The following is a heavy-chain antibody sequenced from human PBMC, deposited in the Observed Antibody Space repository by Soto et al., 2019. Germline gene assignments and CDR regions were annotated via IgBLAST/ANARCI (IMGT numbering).Heavy chain of an antibody. J-gene: IGHJ4*02. CDR2: ISAHNGDT. Sequence: ASVKVSCKASGYTFTTNGIIWVRQAPGQHLEWLGWISAHNGDTKYAQGFQGRVTLTTDTSTTTAYMELMNLRSDDTAVYFCARVQVLPNPAADFWGQGTLVTVSS. D-gene: IGHD3-10*01. CDR1: GYTFTTNG. V-gene: IGHV1-18*04. CDR3: ARVQVLPNPAADF.